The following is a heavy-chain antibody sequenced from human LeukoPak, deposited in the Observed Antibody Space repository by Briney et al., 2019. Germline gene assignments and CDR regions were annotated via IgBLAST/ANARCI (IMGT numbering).Heavy chain of an antibody. CDR3: AREGEDSDDTNWFDP. V-gene: IGHV1-2*02. CDR1: GYTFTSYG. J-gene: IGHJ5*02. D-gene: IGHD3-10*01. CDR2: INPNSGDT. Sequence: ASVKVSCKASGYTFTSYGISWVRQAPGQGLEWMGWINPNSGDTNYAQKFQGRVTMTRDTSICTAYMELSSLRSDDMAVYYCAREGEDSDDTNWFDPWGQGTLVTVSS.